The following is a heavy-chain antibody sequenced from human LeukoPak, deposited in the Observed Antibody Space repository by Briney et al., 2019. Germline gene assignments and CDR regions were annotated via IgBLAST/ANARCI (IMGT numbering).Heavy chain of an antibody. CDR2: TYDSGST. CDR3: ARHLIRYFVRVFDY. V-gene: IGHV4-34*01. D-gene: IGHD3-9*01. Sequence: SETLSLTCAVYGGSFSDYYWGWIRQPPGKGLEWIGDTYDSGSTNYNSSLKSRVTISLDTSKNQFSLKLSSVTAADTAVYYCARHLIRYFVRVFDYWGQGTLVTVSS. J-gene: IGHJ4*02. CDR1: GGSFSDYY.